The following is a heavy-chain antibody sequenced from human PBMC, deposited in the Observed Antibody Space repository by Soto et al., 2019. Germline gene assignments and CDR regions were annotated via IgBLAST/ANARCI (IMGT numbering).Heavy chain of an antibody. D-gene: IGHD2-21*02. CDR2: VTANGGST. CDR3: ASMGVGDWANYYYYYGMDV. Sequence: LILSCAVTGFTFSVYCMTLVLQAPGKGLEWVSAVTANGGSTYSADSVKGRFTISRDNSKNTLFLQMNSLRAEDTAVYYCASMGVGDWANYYYYYGMDVWGQGTTVTVSS. J-gene: IGHJ6*02. CDR1: GFTFSVYC. V-gene: IGHV3-23*01.